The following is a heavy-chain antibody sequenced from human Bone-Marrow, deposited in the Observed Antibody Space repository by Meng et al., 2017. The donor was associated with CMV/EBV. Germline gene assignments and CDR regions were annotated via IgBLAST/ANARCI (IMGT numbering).Heavy chain of an antibody. CDR2: IIPIFGTA. CDR3: ARTPRPITIFGVVIISDYYYYGMDV. Sequence: SVKVSCKASGGTFSSYAISWVRQAPGQGLEWMGGIIPIFGTANYAQKFQGRVTITTDESTSTAYMELSSLRSEDTAVYYCARTPRPITIFGVVIISDYYYYGMDVWGQGTTVTGSS. CDR1: GGTFSSYA. V-gene: IGHV1-69*05. J-gene: IGHJ6*01. D-gene: IGHD3-3*01.